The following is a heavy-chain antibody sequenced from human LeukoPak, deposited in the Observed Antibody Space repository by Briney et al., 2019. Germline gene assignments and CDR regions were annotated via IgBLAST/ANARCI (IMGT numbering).Heavy chain of an antibody. CDR3: AKSKLGAYYYYYMDV. CDR1: GFTFRSYA. J-gene: IGHJ6*03. Sequence: GGSLRLSXAASGFTFRSYAMSWVRQAPGKGLEWLSAISGSGGSTYYADSVKGRFTISRDNSKNTLYLQMNSLRAEDTAVYYCAKSKLGAYYYYYMDVWGKGTTVTVSS. CDR2: ISGSGGST. V-gene: IGHV3-23*01. D-gene: IGHD7-27*01.